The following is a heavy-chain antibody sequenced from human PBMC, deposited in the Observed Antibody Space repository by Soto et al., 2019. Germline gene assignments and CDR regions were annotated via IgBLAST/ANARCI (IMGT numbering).Heavy chain of an antibody. D-gene: IGHD3-3*01. CDR3: AKLGDAVSGYFDF. CDR2: VSFDGSHK. V-gene: IGHV3-30*18. Sequence: QVQLVQSGGGVVQHGGSLSLPWAAPGFTFSIMAIPGVREAPGRALEWVADVSFDGSHKTYAVPVRGRFTISRDNSKKTVYLQMNSLRAEDTALYYCAKLGDAVSGYFDFWGQGTQVAVSS. J-gene: IGHJ5*01. CDR1: GFTFSIMA.